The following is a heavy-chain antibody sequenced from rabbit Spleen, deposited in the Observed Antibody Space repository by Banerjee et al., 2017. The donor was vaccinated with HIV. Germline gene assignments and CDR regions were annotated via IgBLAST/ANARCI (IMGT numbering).Heavy chain of an antibody. CDR1: GFSFSSDSY. D-gene: IGHD4-1*01. CDR2: INAATGKP. Sequence: QSLEESGGDLVKPGASLTLTCTASGFSFSSDSYMCWVRQAPGKGLEWIACINAATGKPVYATWAKGRFTISRTSSTTVTLQMTSLTAADTATYFCARDLAGAIGWNFYLWGPGTLVTVS. CDR3: ARDLAGAIGWNFYL. J-gene: IGHJ4*01. V-gene: IGHV1S40*01.